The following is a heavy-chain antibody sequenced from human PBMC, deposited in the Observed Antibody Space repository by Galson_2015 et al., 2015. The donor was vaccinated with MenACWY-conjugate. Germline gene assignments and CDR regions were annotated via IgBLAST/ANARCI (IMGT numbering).Heavy chain of an antibody. CDR2: IYHTGST. V-gene: IGHV4-34*01. Sequence: SETLSLTCTVSGGSFTRSYWTWIRQPPGKGLEWIGEIYHTGSTSYNPSLKSRVTISVDTSKNQFSLQLNSVTPEDTAVYYCAKEGAGLRGWGQGTLVIVSS. J-gene: IGHJ4*02. CDR1: GGSFTRSY. D-gene: IGHD5/OR15-5a*01. CDR3: AKEGAGLRG.